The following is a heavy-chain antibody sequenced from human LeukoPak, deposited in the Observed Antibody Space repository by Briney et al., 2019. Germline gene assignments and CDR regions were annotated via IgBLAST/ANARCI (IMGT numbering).Heavy chain of an antibody. V-gene: IGHV3-21*01. Sequence: GGSLRLSCAASGFTFSSYSMNWVRQAPGKGLEWVSSISSSSSYIYYADSVKGRFTISRDNAKNSLYLQMNSLRAEDTAVYYCARDQEYCSSTSCPSRHYYYYMDVWGKGTTVTVSS. J-gene: IGHJ6*03. CDR1: GFTFSSYS. CDR3: ARDQEYCSSTSCPSRHYYYYMDV. CDR2: ISSSSSYI. D-gene: IGHD2-2*01.